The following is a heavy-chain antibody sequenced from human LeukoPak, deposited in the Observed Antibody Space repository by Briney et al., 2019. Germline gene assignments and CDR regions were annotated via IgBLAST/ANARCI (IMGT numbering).Heavy chain of an antibody. Sequence: GGSLRLSCAASGFTFTTFWMSWVRQAPGKGLEWVANIKQDGSERYYVDSVKGRFTISRDNAKNSLHLQMNSLRAEDTGVYYCAGSGWQVYLDYWGQGALVTVSS. D-gene: IGHD6-19*01. V-gene: IGHV3-7*01. CDR3: AGSGWQVYLDY. CDR1: GFTFTTFW. J-gene: IGHJ4*02. CDR2: IKQDGSER.